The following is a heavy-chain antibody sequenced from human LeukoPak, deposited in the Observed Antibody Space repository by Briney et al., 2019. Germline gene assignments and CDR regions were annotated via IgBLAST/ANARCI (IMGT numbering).Heavy chain of an antibody. CDR2: ISAYNGNT. Sequence: ASVKVSCKASGYSFTAYGITWMRHAPAQGLEWMGWISAYNGNTHYAERLQDRVTMTTDTSTSTAYMELRSLRSDDTAIYYCSRDTALTTIVGGREYGGQGTLVIVSS. CDR3: SRDTALTTIVGGREY. J-gene: IGHJ4*02. V-gene: IGHV1-18*01. CDR1: GYSFTAYG. D-gene: IGHD2-15*01.